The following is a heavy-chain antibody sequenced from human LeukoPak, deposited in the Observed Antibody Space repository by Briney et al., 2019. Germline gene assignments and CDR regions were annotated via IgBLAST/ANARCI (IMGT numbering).Heavy chain of an antibody. CDR1: GGSISSYY. D-gene: IGHD6-13*01. J-gene: IGHJ4*02. CDR2: IYYSGNT. CDR3: ARRFSSIWTFDY. Sequence: WDTLSLTCTVSGGSISSYYWSWIRQPPGKGREWIGYIYYSGNTNYNPSLKSRVTISVDTSKNQFSLRLSSVTAADTAVYYCARRFSSIWTFDYWGQGTLVTVSS. V-gene: IGHV4-59*08.